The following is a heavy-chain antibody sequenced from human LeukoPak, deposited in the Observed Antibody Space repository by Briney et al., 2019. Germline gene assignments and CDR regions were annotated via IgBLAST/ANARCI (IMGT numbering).Heavy chain of an antibody. J-gene: IGHJ6*02. Sequence: ASVKVSCKASGYTFTSYDINGVRQATGQGREWMGWMNPNSGNTGYAQKFQGRVTMTRTPSTGTAYMELSSLRSEDTDVYYCARMLTSGSYFLREFYYYYGMAVWGQGTTVTVSS. V-gene: IGHV1-8*01. CDR2: MNPNSGNT. D-gene: IGHD3-10*01. CDR3: ARMLTSGSYFLREFYYYYGMAV. CDR1: GYTFTSYD.